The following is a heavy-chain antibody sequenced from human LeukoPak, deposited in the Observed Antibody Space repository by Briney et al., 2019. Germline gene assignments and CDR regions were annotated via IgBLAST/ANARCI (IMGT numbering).Heavy chain of an antibody. CDR1: GFTFSSYG. Sequence: GGSLRLSCAASGFTFSSYGMHWVRQAPGKGLEWVAVIWFDGSNKYYEDSVKGRFTISRDNSKTTLYLQMNSLRAEDTALYYCARHWEGVEADAFDIWGQGTMVTVSS. D-gene: IGHD1-26*01. CDR3: ARHWEGVEADAFDI. J-gene: IGHJ3*02. V-gene: IGHV3-33*01. CDR2: IWFDGSNK.